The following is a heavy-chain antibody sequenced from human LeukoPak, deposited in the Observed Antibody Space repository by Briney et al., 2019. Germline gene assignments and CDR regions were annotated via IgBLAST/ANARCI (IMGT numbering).Heavy chain of an antibody. CDR3: ARGGYSYGPYYDILTGYYGLYFDY. J-gene: IGHJ4*02. D-gene: IGHD3-9*01. CDR2: IYTSGST. V-gene: IGHV4-61*02. CDR1: GGSISSGSYY. Sequence: SQTLSLTCTVSGGSISSGSYYWSWIRQPAGKGLEWIGRIYTSGSTNYNPSLKSRVTISVDTSKNQFSLKLSSVTAADTAVYYCARGGYSYGPYYDILTGYYGLYFDYWGQGTLVTVSS.